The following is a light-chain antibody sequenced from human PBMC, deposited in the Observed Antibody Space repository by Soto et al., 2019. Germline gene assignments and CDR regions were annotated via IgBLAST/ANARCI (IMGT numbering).Light chain of an antibody. J-gene: IGLJ1*01. CDR3: AAWDDSLNGYV. V-gene: IGLV2-14*01. Sequence: QSALTQPASVSGSPGQSITISCTGTSSDVGGYKYVSWYQQHPDKAPKLIIFEVSNRPSGISSRFSGSKSGNTASLTISGLQAEDEADYYCAAWDDSLNGYVLGTGTKLTVL. CDR1: SSDVGGYKY. CDR2: EVS.